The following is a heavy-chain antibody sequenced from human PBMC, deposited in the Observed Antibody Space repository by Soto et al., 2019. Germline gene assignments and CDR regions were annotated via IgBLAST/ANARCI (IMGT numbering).Heavy chain of an antibody. J-gene: IGHJ4*02. V-gene: IGHV2-5*02. Sequence: QIKLKESGPTLVKPTQTLTLTCTFSGFSLSTNGVGVGWIRQPPGKALEWLALIYCDDSKHYSPSLNSRLTITKDTSRNLVVLTMTNMDPVDTATYYCAKKGGGDYILGYWGQGTLVTVSS. CDR2: IYCDDSK. CDR3: AKKGGGDYILGY. D-gene: IGHD4-17*01. CDR1: GFSLSTNGVG.